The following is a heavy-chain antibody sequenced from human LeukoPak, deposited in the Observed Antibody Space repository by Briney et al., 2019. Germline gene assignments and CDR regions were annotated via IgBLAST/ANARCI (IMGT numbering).Heavy chain of an antibody. CDR3: ARNGDYYYGMDV. J-gene: IGHJ6*02. D-gene: IGHD1-1*01. V-gene: IGHV4-34*01. CDR2: INHSGSA. Sequence: SETLSLTCAVYGGSFSGHYSSWIRQPPGKGLEWIGEINHSGSANYNPSLKSRVTISVDTSKNQFSLKLSSVTAADTAVYYCARNGDYYYGMDVWGQGTTVTVSS. CDR1: GGSFSGHY.